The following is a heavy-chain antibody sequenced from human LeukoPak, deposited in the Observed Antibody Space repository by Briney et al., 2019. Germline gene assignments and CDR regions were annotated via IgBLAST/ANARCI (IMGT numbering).Heavy chain of an antibody. Sequence: GGSVTLSCAASGFTFSSYPMMWLRQAPGRGRVWVSALSGSGGSTYYADSVKGQYTLSRDNSKNTLYLKMNSLRAEDTAVYYCAKSSRTGVTPFDYWGQGTLVTVSS. CDR1: GFTFSSYP. CDR3: AKSSRTGVTPFDY. D-gene: IGHD4-23*01. V-gene: IGHV3-23*01. CDR2: LSGSGGST. J-gene: IGHJ4*02.